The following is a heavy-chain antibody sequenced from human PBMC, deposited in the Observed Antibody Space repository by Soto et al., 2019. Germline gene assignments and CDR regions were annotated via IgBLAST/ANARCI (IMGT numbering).Heavy chain of an antibody. Sequence: SETLSLTCAVYGGSFSGYYWSWIRQPPGKGLEWIGEINHSGSTNYNPSLKSRVTISVDTSKNQFSLKLSSVTAADTAVYYCAREYCSSPSCYDAFDIWGQGTMVTVSS. CDR2: INHSGST. D-gene: IGHD2-2*01. V-gene: IGHV4-34*01. J-gene: IGHJ3*02. CDR3: AREYCSSPSCYDAFDI. CDR1: GGSFSGYY.